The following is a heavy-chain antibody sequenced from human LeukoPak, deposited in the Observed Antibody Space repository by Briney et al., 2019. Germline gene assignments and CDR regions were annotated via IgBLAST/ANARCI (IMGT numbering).Heavy chain of an antibody. CDR3: AGATTHDAFDI. V-gene: IGHV4-59*06. CDR2: IYYGGST. CDR1: GGSISSYY. Sequence: KPSETLSLTCTVSGGSISSYYWSWIRQPPGKGLEWIGYIYYGGSTYYNPSLKSRVTISVDTSKNQFSLKLSSVTAADTAVYYCAGATTHDAFDIWGQGTMVTVSS. J-gene: IGHJ3*02. D-gene: IGHD1-26*01.